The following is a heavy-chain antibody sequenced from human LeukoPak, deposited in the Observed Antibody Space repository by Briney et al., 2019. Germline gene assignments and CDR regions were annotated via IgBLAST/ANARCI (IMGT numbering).Heavy chain of an antibody. D-gene: IGHD3-22*01. V-gene: IGHV3-21*01. J-gene: IGHJ4*02. Sequence: GGSLRLSCAASGFTFSSYSMNWVRQAPGKGLEWVSSISSSSSYIYYADSVKGRFTISRDYSLFLQMNSLRAEDTAVYYCARELVDTSGHYCLDYWGQGTLVTVSS. CDR3: ARELVDTSGHYCLDY. CDR2: ISSSSSYI. CDR1: GFTFSSYS.